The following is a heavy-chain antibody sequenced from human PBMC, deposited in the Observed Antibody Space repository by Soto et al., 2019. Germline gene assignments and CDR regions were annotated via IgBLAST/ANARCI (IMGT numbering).Heavy chain of an antibody. V-gene: IGHV3-23*01. CDR3: ANSQSGSFFAAFDL. J-gene: IGHJ3*01. CDR2: IFGNGRTT. D-gene: IGHD1-26*01. Sequence: EVQLLESGGKLEQPGGSLRLSCAASGFDFSSDVMNWVRQAPGKGLEWVASIFGNGRTTYYADSVKGRFNISRDNSKNTLYLQLNSLRVEDTALSDFANSQSGSFFAAFDLWGQGTVVTVAS. CDR1: GFDFSSDV.